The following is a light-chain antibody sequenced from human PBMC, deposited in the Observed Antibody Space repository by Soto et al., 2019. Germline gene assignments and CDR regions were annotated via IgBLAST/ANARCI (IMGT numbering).Light chain of an antibody. V-gene: IGLV2-14*01. Sequence: QSVLAQSASVSGSPGQSITIACSGSNGDVGAYDYVSWYQQLPDTAPKLVIFEVNNRPSGVSARFSGSKSGNTAYLTISGLLFDDEADYYCSSYTSDSTFVFGTGTKLTVL. CDR1: NGDVGAYDY. J-gene: IGLJ1*01. CDR2: EVN. CDR3: SSYTSDSTFV.